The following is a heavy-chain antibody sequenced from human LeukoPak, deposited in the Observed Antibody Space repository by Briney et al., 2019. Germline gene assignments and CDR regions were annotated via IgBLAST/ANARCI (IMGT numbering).Heavy chain of an antibody. J-gene: IGHJ4*02. V-gene: IGHV1-46*01. CDR3: ARDRSNWGFDY. Sequence: ASVKVSCKASGYSFTKNNMHWVRQAPGQGLEWMGIIYPRGGSTSYAQKFQGRVTMTRDTSTSTGYMELSSLRSEDTAVYYCARDRSNWGFDYWGQGTLVTVSS. CDR2: IYPRGGST. D-gene: IGHD7-27*01. CDR1: GYSFTKNN.